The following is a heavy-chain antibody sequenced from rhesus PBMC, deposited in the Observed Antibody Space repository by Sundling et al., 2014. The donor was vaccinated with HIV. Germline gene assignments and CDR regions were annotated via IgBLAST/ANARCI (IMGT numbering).Heavy chain of an antibody. D-gene: IGHD6-31*01. CDR2: IYGGSPST. J-gene: IGHJ4*01. V-gene: IGHV4S10*01. Sequence: QVQLQESGPGVVKPSESLSLTCAVSNGSISDSYRWNWIRQTPGKGLEWIGYIYGGSPSTNYNPSLKSRVTISEDTSKNHFSLKLTSMTAADTAVYFCARELPGSGGFDYWGQGILVTVSS. CDR3: ARELPGSGGFDY. CDR1: NGSISDSYR.